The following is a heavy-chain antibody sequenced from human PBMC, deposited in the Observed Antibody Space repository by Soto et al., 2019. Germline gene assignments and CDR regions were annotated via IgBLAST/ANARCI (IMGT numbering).Heavy chain of an antibody. J-gene: IGHJ4*02. D-gene: IGHD1-7*01. Sequence: QLQLQESGPGLVKPSETLSLTCTVSGGSISSSSYYWGWIRQPPGKGLEWIGSIYYSGSTYYNPSLKSRVTIFVDTSKDQCSLTLSSVTAADTAVYYCARHVNYAETRFDYCGQGTLVTVSS. CDR3: ARHVNYAETRFDY. V-gene: IGHV4-39*01. CDR1: GGSISSSSYY. CDR2: IYYSGST.